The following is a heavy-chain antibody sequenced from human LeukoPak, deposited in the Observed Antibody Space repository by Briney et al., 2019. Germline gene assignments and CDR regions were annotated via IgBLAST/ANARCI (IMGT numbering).Heavy chain of an antibody. CDR2: IRYDGSNK. D-gene: IGHD1-26*01. CDR3: ANGMGAIGDY. V-gene: IGHV3-30*02. CDR1: GFTFSSYG. J-gene: IGHJ4*02. Sequence: PGGSLRLSCAAYGFTFSSYGMHWVRQAPGKGLEWVAFIRYDGSNKYYADSVKGRFTISRDNSKNTLYLQMNSLRAEDTAVYYCANGMGAIGDYWGQGTLVTVSS.